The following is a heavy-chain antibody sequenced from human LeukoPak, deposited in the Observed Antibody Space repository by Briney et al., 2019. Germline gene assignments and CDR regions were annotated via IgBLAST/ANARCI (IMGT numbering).Heavy chain of an antibody. D-gene: IGHD3-22*01. CDR3: ARGYGNGYYYAGYFDC. J-gene: IGHJ4*02. Sequence: SATLSLTCAVSGGSISSSNWWSWVRQPPGKGLEWIGEIYHSGSTKYNTSLKCRVTISVDKSKNQFSLKLSSVTAADTAVFYCARGYGNGYYYAGYFDCWGQGTLVTVSS. V-gene: IGHV4-4*02. CDR1: GGSISSSNW. CDR2: IYHSGST.